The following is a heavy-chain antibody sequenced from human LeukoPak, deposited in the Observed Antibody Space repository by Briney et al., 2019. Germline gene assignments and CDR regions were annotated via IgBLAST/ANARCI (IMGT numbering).Heavy chain of an antibody. CDR1: GFTFSGYS. J-gene: IGHJ4*02. CDR2: ISSSSSYI. CDR3: ARGTAGKVDY. Sequence: PGGSLRLSCAASGFTFSGYSMNWVRQAPGKGLEWVSSISSSSSYIYYADSVKGRFTISRDNAKNSLNLQMNSLRAEDTAVYYCARGTAGKVDYWGQGTLVTVSS. V-gene: IGHV3-21*01. D-gene: IGHD1-1*01.